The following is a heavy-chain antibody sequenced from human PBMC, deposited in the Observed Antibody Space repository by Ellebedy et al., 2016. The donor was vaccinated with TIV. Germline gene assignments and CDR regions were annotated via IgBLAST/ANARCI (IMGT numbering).Heavy chain of an antibody. Sequence: MPSETLSLTCTVSGGSISGSSYYWGWIRQHPGKGLEWIGYIYYTGSTYSNPSLKSRLIISVDTSKNQFSLKLTSVTAADTAVYYCARGRWLQPYFDYWGQGTPVTVSS. V-gene: IGHV4-31*03. CDR2: IYYTGST. CDR3: ARGRWLQPYFDY. CDR1: GGSISGSSYY. J-gene: IGHJ4*02. D-gene: IGHD5-24*01.